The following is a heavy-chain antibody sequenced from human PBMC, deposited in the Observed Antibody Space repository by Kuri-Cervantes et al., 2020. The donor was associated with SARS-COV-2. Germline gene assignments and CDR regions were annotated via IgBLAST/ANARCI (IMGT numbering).Heavy chain of an antibody. CDR2: VYHTGNT. CDR3: ARDVGGGFDP. V-gene: IGHV4-38-2*02. CDR1: GYSISSGYY. J-gene: IGHJ5*02. D-gene: IGHD1-26*01. Sequence: SETLSLTCNVSGYSISSGYYWGWIRQPPGKGLEWIGSVYHTGNTYYNPSLKSRVTMSVDTSKNQFSLKLSSVTAADTAVYYCARDVGGGFDPWGQGTLVTVSS.